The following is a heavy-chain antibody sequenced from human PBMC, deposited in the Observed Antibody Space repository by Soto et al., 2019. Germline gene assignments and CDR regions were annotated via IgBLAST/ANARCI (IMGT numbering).Heavy chain of an antibody. CDR1: GYTFTGYY. CDR2: INPNSGGT. CDR3: ARGSRGYCSSTSCYDYYYYGMDV. D-gene: IGHD2-2*01. J-gene: IGHJ6*02. Sequence: ASVKVSCKASGYTFTGYYMHWVRQAPGQGLEWMGWINPNSGGTNYAQKFQGRVTMTRDTSISTAYMELSRLRSDDTAVYYCARGSRGYCSSTSCYDYYYYGMDVWGQGTTVTVSS. V-gene: IGHV1-2*02.